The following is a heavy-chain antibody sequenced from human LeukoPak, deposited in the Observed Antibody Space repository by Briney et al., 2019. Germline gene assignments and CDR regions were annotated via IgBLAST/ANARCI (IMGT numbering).Heavy chain of an antibody. V-gene: IGHV1-8*02. J-gene: IGHJ5*02. D-gene: IGHD3-16*02. CDR3: AKDYRAGGHVLP. Sequence: ASVKVSCKASGYTFTSYDISWVRQATGQGLEWMGWVTPHSGNAGSAQKFQGRVTMTRDISISTAYMELSSLKSEDTAVYYCAKDYRAGGHVLPWGQGTLVTVSS. CDR1: GYTFTSYD. CDR2: VTPHSGNA.